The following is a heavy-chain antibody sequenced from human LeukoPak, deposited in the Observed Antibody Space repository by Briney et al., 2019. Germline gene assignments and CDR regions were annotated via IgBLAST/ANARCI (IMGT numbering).Heavy chain of an antibody. CDR2: IYYSGST. V-gene: IGHV4-59*01. CDR1: GGSISSYY. D-gene: IGHD6-13*01. J-gene: IGHJ5*02. CDR3: ARDPYSSSWYGSSGWFDP. Sequence: SETLSLTCTVSGGSISSYYWSWIRQPPGKGQEWIGYIYYSGSTNYNPSLKSRVTISVDTSKNQFSLKLSSVTAADTAVYYCARDPYSSSWYGSSGWFDPWGQGTLVTVSS.